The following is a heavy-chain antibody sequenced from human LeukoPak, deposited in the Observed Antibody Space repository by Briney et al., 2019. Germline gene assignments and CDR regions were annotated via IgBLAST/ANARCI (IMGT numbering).Heavy chain of an antibody. CDR3: AKKKQLGTGDAFDI. J-gene: IGHJ3*02. Sequence: GGSLRLSCAASGFTFSGYAMHWVRQAPGKGLEWVAVISNDGSNKYYADSVKGRFTISRDNSKNTLYLQMDSLRAEDTAVYYCAKKKQLGTGDAFDIWGQGTMVTVSS. D-gene: IGHD5-18*01. V-gene: IGHV3-30*04. CDR2: ISNDGSNK. CDR1: GFTFSGYA.